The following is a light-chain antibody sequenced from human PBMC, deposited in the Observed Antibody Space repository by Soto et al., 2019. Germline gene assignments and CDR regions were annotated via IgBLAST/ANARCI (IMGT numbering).Light chain of an antibody. CDR3: QQRSNWPRT. CDR2: AAS. J-gene: IGKJ1*01. V-gene: IGKV3-11*01. CDR1: QGLSSY. Sequence: DILLTQSPSTLSVSVGDRVTISCRASQGLSSYLAWYQQKPGQAPRLLIYAASSMHTGIPARFSGSGSGTDFTLTISSLEPEDFAAYYCQQRSNWPRTFGEGTKVDIK.